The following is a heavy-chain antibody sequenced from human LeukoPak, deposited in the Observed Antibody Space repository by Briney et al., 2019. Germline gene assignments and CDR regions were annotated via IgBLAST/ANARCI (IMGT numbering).Heavy chain of an antibody. D-gene: IGHD6-19*01. CDR1: GGSISSYY. CDR3: ARREQWLDDAFDI. CDR2: IYYSGST. V-gene: IGHV4-39*01. Sequence: SETLSLTCTVSGGSISSYYWGWIRQPPGKGLEWIGSIYYSGSTYYNPSLKSRVTISVDTSKNQFSLKLSSVTAADTAVYYCARREQWLDDAFDIWGQGTMVTVSS. J-gene: IGHJ3*02.